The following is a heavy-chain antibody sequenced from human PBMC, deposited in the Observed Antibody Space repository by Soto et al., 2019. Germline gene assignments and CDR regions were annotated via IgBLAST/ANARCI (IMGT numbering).Heavy chain of an antibody. Sequence: QVQLQESGPGLVKPSETLSLTCTVSGGSVSSGSYYWSWIRQPPGKGLEWIGYIYSSGSTNYNPSLKSRVTISVDTSKNQFSLKLSSVTAADTAVYYCARWAGTTYYYGMDVWGQGTTVTVSS. J-gene: IGHJ6*02. CDR3: ARWAGTTYYYGMDV. D-gene: IGHD1-7*01. CDR2: IYSSGST. V-gene: IGHV4-61*01. CDR1: GGSVSSGSYY.